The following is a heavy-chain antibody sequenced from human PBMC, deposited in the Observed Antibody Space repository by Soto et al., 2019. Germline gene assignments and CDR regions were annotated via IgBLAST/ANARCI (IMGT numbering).Heavy chain of an antibody. J-gene: IGHJ4*02. D-gene: IGHD2-21*02. V-gene: IGHV4-4*07. CDR3: ARGPFCGNDCYFDF. Sequence: SETLSLTCTVAGGSISGFYWSWVRQPAGKGLEWIGRIYSSGATKYNPSLRNRVTMSVDTSTDQYSLNLASMTAADTAVYFCARGPFCGNDCYFDFWGQGTQVTVSS. CDR2: IYSSGAT. CDR1: GGSISGFY.